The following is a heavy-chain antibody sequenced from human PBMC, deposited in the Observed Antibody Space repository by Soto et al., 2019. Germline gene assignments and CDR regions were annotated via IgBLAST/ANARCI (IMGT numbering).Heavy chain of an antibody. J-gene: IGHJ6*02. CDR1: GFTFSSYA. V-gene: IGHV3-23*01. D-gene: IGHD2-15*01. CDR3: AKDHRRAAHYGMDV. Sequence: VGSLRLSCAASGFTFSSYAMSWVRQAPGKGLEWVSAISGSGGSTYYADSVKGRFTISRDNSKNTLYLQMNSLRAEDTAVYYCAKDHRRAAHYGMDVWGQGTTVTVSS. CDR2: ISGSGGST.